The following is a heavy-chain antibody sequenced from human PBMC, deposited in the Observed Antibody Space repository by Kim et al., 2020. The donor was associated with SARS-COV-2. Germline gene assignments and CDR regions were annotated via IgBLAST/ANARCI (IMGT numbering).Heavy chain of an antibody. CDR2: INPSGGST. CDR3: ARDGGHPYSGSYYRYYGMDV. V-gene: IGHV1-46*01. D-gene: IGHD3-10*01. Sequence: ASVKVSCKASGYTFTSYYMHWVRQAPGQGLEWMGIINPSGGSTSYAQKFQGRVTMTRDTSTSTVYMELSSLRSEDTAVYYCARDGGHPYSGSYYRYYGMDVWGQGTTVTVSS. CDR1: GYTFTSYY. J-gene: IGHJ6*02.